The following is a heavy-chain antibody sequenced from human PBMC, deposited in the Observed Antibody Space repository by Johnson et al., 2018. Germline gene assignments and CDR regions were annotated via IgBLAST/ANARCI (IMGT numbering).Heavy chain of an antibody. D-gene: IGHD3-10*01. V-gene: IGHV3-13*01. CDR2: IGTAGDT. Sequence: VQLVEAGGGLVQPGGSLRLSCAASGFTFSRYDMHWVRQATGKGLEWVSAIGTAGDTYYPGSVKGRFTISSENAKNSLYLQMNSLRAGDTAVYYCARARMEYYYGSGSPDAFDIWGQGTMVTVSS. CDR3: ARARMEYYYGSGSPDAFDI. J-gene: IGHJ3*02. CDR1: GFTFSRYD.